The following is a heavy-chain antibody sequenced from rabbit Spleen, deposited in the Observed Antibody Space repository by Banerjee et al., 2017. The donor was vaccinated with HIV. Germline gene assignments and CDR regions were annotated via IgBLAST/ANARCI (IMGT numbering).Heavy chain of an antibody. CDR3: ARDTGSSFSSYGMDL. CDR2: IYDVRVYT. D-gene: IGHD8-1*01. V-gene: IGHV1S40*01. CDR1: GFSFNSNSR. J-gene: IGHJ6*01. Sequence: QSLEESGGDLVKPGASLTLTCTASGFSFNSNSRIWWVRQAPGKGLEWIARIYDVRVYTNYASWAKGRFTISKTSSTTVTLQMTSLTVADTATYFCARDTGSSFSSYGMDLWGPGTLVTVS.